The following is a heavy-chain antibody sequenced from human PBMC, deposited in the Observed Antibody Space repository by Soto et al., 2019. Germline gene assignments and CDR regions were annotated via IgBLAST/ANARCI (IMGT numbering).Heavy chain of an antibody. V-gene: IGHV3-33*01. CDR1: GFTLNSYG. J-gene: IGHJ4*02. Sequence: PGGSLRLSCAASGFTLNSYGMHWVRQSSGKGLEWLAVIWADGDTKFYADSVKGRITISRDNSKNTLYLQMDSLRPEDTAVYYCNVGSSWHRPQNALWGQGTLVTVSS. CDR3: NVGSSWHRPQNAL. CDR2: IWADGDTK. D-gene: IGHD6-13*01.